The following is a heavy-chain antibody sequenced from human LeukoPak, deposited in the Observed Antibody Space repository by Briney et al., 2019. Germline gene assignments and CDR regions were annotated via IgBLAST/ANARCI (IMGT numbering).Heavy chain of an antibody. Sequence: GASVKVSCKASGYTFTSYDINWVRQATGQGLEWMGWMNPNSGNTGYAQKFQGRVTMTRNTSISTAYMELSSLRSEDTAVYYCARGPRIAAAGIWVGGYWGQGTLVTVSS. CDR3: ARGPRIAAAGIWVGGY. J-gene: IGHJ4*02. CDR2: MNPNSGNT. CDR1: GYTFTSYD. D-gene: IGHD6-13*01. V-gene: IGHV1-8*01.